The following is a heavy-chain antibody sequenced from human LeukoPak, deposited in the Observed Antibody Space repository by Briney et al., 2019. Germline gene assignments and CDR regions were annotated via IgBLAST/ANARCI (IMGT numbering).Heavy chain of an antibody. D-gene: IGHD2-2*01. J-gene: IGHJ3*02. CDR3: ARGTPVVVPAASAFDI. CDR2: NNHSGST. CDR1: GGSFSGYY. V-gene: IGHV4-34*01. Sequence: SETLSLTCAVYGGSFSGYYWSWIRQPPGKGLEWIGENNHSGSTNYNPSLKSRVTISVDTSKNQFSLKLSSVTAADTAVYYCARGTPVVVPAASAFDIWGQGTMVTVSS.